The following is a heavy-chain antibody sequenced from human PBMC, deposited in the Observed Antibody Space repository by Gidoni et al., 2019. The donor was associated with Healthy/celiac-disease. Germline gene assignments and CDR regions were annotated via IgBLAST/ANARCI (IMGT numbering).Heavy chain of an antibody. CDR1: GYTFTSYG. Sequence: QVQLVQSGAEVKKPGASVKVSCKASGYTFTSYGISWVRQAPGQGLEWLGWISAYNGNTNDAQKLQGRVTMTTDTSTSTAYMELRSLRSDDTAVYYCARDLGPMGCSGGSCYSSYYYYMDVWGKGTTVTVSS. D-gene: IGHD2-15*01. V-gene: IGHV1-18*01. J-gene: IGHJ6*03. CDR3: ARDLGPMGCSGGSCYSSYYYYMDV. CDR2: ISAYNGNT.